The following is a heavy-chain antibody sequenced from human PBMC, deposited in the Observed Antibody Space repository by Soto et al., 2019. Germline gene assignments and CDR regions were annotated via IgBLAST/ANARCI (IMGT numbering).Heavy chain of an antibody. CDR2: ISSSGSTT. CDR1: GFTFSTYE. V-gene: IGHV3-48*03. J-gene: IGHJ4*02. CDR3: ATSLSGYYYNY. D-gene: IGHD3-22*01. Sequence: LMXCCASSGFTFSTYEMMWVRQAPGKGLEWVSYISSSGSTTYYADSVRGRFTISRDNAKNSLYLQMNSLRAEDTAVYYCATSLSGYYYNYWGQGTLVTVSS.